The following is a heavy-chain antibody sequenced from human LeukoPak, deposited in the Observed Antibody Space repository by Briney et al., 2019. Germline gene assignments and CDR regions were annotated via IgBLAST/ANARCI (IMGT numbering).Heavy chain of an antibody. J-gene: IGHJ4*02. D-gene: IGHD5-12*01. Sequence: GRSLTLSCAASGFTFSSFGMHWVRQAPGKGLEWVAVIWYDASNKYYADPVKGRFTISRDNSKNTLFLQMNSLKTEDTAVYYCTSGPIVAGEAFDYWGQGTLVTVSS. CDR2: IWYDASNK. CDR3: TSGPIVAGEAFDY. V-gene: IGHV3-33*01. CDR1: GFTFSSFG.